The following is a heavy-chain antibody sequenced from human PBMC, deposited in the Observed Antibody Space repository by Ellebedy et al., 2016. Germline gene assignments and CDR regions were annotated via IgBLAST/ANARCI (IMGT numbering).Heavy chain of an antibody. CDR1: Y. D-gene: IGHD3-3*01. CDR2: IYYSGST. J-gene: IGHJ4*02. CDR3: AREDTIFGVIDY. V-gene: IGHV4-30-4*08. Sequence: YMSWVRQPPGKGLEWIGYIYYSGSTYYKPSLKSRVTRSVDTSKNQFSLKLSSVTAADTAVYYCAREDTIFGVIDYWGQGTLVTVSS.